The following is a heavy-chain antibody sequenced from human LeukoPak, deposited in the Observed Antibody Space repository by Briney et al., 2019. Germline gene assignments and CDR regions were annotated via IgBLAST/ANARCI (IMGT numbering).Heavy chain of an antibody. CDR3: ARGRVVPGSEGWFDP. V-gene: IGHV3-30*04. Sequence: PGRSLRLSCAASGFTFSSYAMHWVRQAPGKGLEWVAVISYDGSNKYYADSVKGRFTISRDNSKNTLHLQMNSLRAEDTAVYYCARGRVVPGSEGWFDPWGQGTLVTVSS. J-gene: IGHJ5*02. CDR1: GFTFSSYA. CDR2: ISYDGSNK. D-gene: IGHD2-2*01.